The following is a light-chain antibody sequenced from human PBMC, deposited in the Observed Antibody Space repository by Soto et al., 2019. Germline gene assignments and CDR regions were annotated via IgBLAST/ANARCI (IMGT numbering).Light chain of an antibody. Sequence: QSALTQPASVSGSPGQTITISCTGTSSDVGYYNYVSWYQQHPGEAPKLMIYDVVNRPSGVSNRFSGSKSGNTASLTISGLQAEDEADYYCNSFTTSSTVVFGGGTKLTV. CDR3: NSFTTSSTVV. CDR2: DVV. CDR1: SSDVGYYNY. V-gene: IGLV2-14*03. J-gene: IGLJ3*02.